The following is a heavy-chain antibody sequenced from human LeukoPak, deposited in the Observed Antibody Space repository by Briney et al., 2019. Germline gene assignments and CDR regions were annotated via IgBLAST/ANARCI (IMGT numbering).Heavy chain of an antibody. Sequence: GGSLRLSCAASGFTFSSYEMNWVRQAPGKGLEWVSYISSSGSTIYYADSVKGRFTISRDNAKNSLYLQMNSLRAEDTAVYYCARNEGYYYYYMDVWGKGTTVTISS. CDR3: ARNEGYYYYYMDV. CDR1: GFTFSSYE. V-gene: IGHV3-48*03. J-gene: IGHJ6*03. CDR2: ISSSGSTI.